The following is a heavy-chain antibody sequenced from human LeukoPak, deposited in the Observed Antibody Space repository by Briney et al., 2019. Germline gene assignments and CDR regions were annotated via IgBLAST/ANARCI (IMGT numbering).Heavy chain of an antibody. CDR3: AKLGYSSGWYDFQIDAFDF. J-gene: IGHJ3*01. D-gene: IGHD6-19*01. Sequence: GGSLRLSCAASGFSFSSYGMHWVRQAPGRGLEWVAVISYDGSNKFYADSVKGRFTISRDNSKNTLYLQMNSLRAEDTAVYYCAKLGYSSGWYDFQIDAFDFWGQGTMVTVSS. CDR2: ISYDGSNK. CDR1: GFSFSSYG. V-gene: IGHV3-30*18.